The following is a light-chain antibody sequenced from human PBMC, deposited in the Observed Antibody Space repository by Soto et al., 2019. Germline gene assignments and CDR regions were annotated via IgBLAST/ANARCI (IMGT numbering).Light chain of an antibody. CDR2: TAS. Sequence: DIQMTQSPSTLSASVGDTVTITCRASESISSWLAWYQQKPGKAPTLLIYTASRLESGVPSRFSGSGSGTEFTLTISSLQPDDFATYYCQQYNSYPRTFGQGTKVEIK. V-gene: IGKV1-5*03. CDR3: QQYNSYPRT. CDR1: ESISSW. J-gene: IGKJ1*01.